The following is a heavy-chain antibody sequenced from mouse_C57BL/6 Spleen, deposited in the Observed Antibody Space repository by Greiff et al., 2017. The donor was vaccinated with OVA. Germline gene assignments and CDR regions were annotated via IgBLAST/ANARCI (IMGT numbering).Heavy chain of an antibody. CDR3: ASGITTVVATDYYAMDY. D-gene: IGHD1-1*01. Sequence: VKLMESGPGLVAPSQSLSITCTVSGFSLTSYAISWVRQPPGKGLEWLGVIWTGGGTNYNSALKSRLSISKDNSKSQVFLKMNSLQTDDTARYYCASGITTVVATDYYAMDYWGQGTSVTVSS. J-gene: IGHJ4*01. V-gene: IGHV2-9-1*01. CDR2: IWTGGGT. CDR1: GFSLTSYA.